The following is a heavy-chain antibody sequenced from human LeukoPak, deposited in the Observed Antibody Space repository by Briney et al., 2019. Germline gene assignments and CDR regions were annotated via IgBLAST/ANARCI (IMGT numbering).Heavy chain of an antibody. V-gene: IGHV4-34*01. CDR1: GGSFIGYY. CDR2: INHSGST. J-gene: IGHJ6*03. Sequence: SETLSLTCAVYGGSFIGYYWSWIRQPPGKGLEWIGEINHSGSTNYNPPLKSRVTISVDTSKNQFSLKLSSVTAADTAVYYCARLGYCSGGSCYRQYYYYYYMDVWGKGTTVTVSS. D-gene: IGHD2-15*01. CDR3: ARLGYCSGGSCYRQYYYYYYMDV.